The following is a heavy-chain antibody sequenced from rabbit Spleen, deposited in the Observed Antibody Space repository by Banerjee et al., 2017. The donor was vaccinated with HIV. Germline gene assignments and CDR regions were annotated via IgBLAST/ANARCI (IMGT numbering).Heavy chain of an antibody. CDR1: GFSFSNKAV. CDR2: INAVTGKA. V-gene: IGHV1S45*01. J-gene: IGHJ6*01. CDR3: ARDTSSSFSSYGMDL. Sequence: QEQLVESGGGLVRPEGYLKLSCTASGFSFSNKAVMCWVRQAPGKGLQWIACINAVTGKAVYASWAKGRFTISRTSSTTVTLQMTSLTVADTATYFCARDTSSSFSSYGMDLWGPGTLVTVS. D-gene: IGHD1-1*01.